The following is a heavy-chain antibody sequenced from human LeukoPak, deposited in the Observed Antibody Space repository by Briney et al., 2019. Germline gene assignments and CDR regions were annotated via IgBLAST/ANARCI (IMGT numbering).Heavy chain of an antibody. CDR2: IYYSGST. CDR3: ARGSFLEWLFFDY. D-gene: IGHD3-3*02. CDR1: GGSISSYY. Sequence: SETLSLTCTVSGGSISSYYWSWIRQPPGKGLEWIGYIYYSGSTNYNPSLKSRVTISVDTSKNQFSLKLSSVTAADTAVYYCARGSFLEWLFFDYWGQGTLVTVSS. J-gene: IGHJ4*02. V-gene: IGHV4-59*01.